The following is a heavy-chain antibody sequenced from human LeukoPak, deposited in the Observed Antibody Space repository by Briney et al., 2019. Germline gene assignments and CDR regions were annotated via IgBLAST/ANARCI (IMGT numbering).Heavy chain of an antibody. V-gene: IGHV3-13*01. J-gene: IGHJ4*02. D-gene: IGHD4-17*01. CDR1: GFTFSSYD. CDR2: IGTAGDT. Sequence: PGGSLRLSCAAFGFTFSSYDMPWVRQATGKGLEWVSAIGTAGDTYYPGSVKGRFTISRENAKNSLYLQMNSLRAGDTAVYYCARGTYGDYFDYWGQGTLVTVSS. CDR3: ARGTYGDYFDY.